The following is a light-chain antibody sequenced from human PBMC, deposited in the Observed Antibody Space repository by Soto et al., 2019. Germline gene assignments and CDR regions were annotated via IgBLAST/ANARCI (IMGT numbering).Light chain of an antibody. CDR2: AAS. Sequence: DIQMTQSPSSLSASVGDRVTITFRASQDINNFLAWYQQEPGKVPRLLIYAASTLHTGVPSRFSGSGSGTDFTLTISSLQPEDVASYYCQKYNSDPLPFGGGTKVDI. J-gene: IGKJ4*01. CDR1: QDINNF. V-gene: IGKV1-27*01. CDR3: QKYNSDPLP.